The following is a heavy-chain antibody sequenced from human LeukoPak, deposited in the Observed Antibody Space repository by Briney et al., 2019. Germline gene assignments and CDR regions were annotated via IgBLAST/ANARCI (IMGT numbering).Heavy chain of an antibody. J-gene: IGHJ4*02. D-gene: IGHD2-2*02. CDR2: IIPIFGTA. CDR3: AVRIVVVPAAIHRGGDY. CDR1: GGTFSSYA. V-gene: IGHV1-69*05. Sequence: ASVKVSCKASGGTFSSYATSWVRQAPGQGLEWMGGIIPIFGTASYAQKLQGRVTITTDESTSTAYMELSSLRSEDTAVYYCAVRIVVVPAAIHRGGDYWGQGTLVTVSS.